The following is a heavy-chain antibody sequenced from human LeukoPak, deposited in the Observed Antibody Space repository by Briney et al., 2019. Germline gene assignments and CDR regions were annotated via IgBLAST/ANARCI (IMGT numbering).Heavy chain of an antibody. CDR1: GFTFSDYY. CDR2: ISSSSSYT. CDR3: ARVRLNDILTGYYTGAYYFDY. V-gene: IGHV3-11*06. Sequence: GGSLRLSCAASGFTFSDYYMSWIRQAPGKGLEWVSYISSSSSYTNYADSVKGRFTISRDNAKNSLYLQVNSLRAEDTAVYYCARVRLNDILTGYYTGAYYFDYWGQGTLVTVSS. D-gene: IGHD3-9*01. J-gene: IGHJ4*02.